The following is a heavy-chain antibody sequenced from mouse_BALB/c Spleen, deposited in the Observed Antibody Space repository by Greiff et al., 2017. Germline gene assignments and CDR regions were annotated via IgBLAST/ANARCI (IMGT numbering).Heavy chain of an antibody. CDR2: ISYSGST. D-gene: IGHD2-4*01. Sequence: EVKLMESGPGLVKPSQSLSLTCTVTGYSITSDYAWNWIRQFPGNKLEWMGYISYSGSTSYNPSLKSRISITRDTSKNQFFLQLNSVTTEDTATYYCARETMINYYFDYWGQGTTLTVSS. J-gene: IGHJ2*01. CDR1: GYSITSDYA. CDR3: ARETMINYYFDY. V-gene: IGHV3-2*02.